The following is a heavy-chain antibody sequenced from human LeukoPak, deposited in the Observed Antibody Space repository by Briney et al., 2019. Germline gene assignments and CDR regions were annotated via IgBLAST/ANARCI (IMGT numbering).Heavy chain of an antibody. CDR3: ARGLVPAATYWFDP. CDR1: GGTFSSYA. J-gene: IGHJ5*02. CDR2: IIPILGIA. Sequence: GASVKVSCKASGGTFSSYAISWVRQAPGQGLEWMGRIIPILGIANYAQKFQGRVTITADKSTSTAYMELSSLRSEDTAVYYCARGLVPAATYWFDPWGQGTLVTVSS. V-gene: IGHV1-69*04. D-gene: IGHD2-2*01.